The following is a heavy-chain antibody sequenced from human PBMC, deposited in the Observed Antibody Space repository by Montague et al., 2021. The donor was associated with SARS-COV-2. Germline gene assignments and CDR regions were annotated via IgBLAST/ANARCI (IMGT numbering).Heavy chain of an antibody. CDR3: ARFGSGTLESDL. CDR2: IRTTGHT. V-gene: IGHV4-61*02. J-gene: IGHJ5*02. CDR1: GASISTGIYY. Sequence: TLSLTCTVSGASISTGIYYWSWIRQPAGKGLEWIGRIRTTGHTDYNSSLESRVFMSVDTPTNQFSLSLTSVTAADTAVYFCARFGSGTLESDLWGQGTLVTVSS. D-gene: IGHD1-26*01.